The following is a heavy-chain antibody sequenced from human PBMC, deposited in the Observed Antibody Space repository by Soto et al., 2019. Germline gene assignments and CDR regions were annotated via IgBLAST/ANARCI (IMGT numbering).Heavy chain of an antibody. CDR3: ARIRLNWNYVGHFDY. CDR2: ISSSGSTI. CDR1: GFTFSSYE. D-gene: IGHD1-7*01. J-gene: IGHJ4*02. Sequence: EVQLVESGGGLVQPGGSLRLSCAASGFTFSSYEMNWVRQAPGKGLEWVSYISSSGSTIYYADSVKGRFTISRDNAKNSLYLQMNSLRAEDTAVYYCARIRLNWNYVGHFDYWGQGTLVTVSS. V-gene: IGHV3-48*03.